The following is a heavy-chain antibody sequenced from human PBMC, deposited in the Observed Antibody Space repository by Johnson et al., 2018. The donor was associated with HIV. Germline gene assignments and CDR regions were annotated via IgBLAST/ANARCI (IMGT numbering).Heavy chain of an antibody. Sequence: VQLVESGGGLVKPGGSLRLSCAASGFTFSDYYMSWVRQAPEKGLEWVSGINWNGGSTGYADSVKGRFTISRDNAKNTLFLQMNSLRPEDTAVYYCAKVLSPRPWGDDAFDIWGQGTMVTVSS. J-gene: IGHJ3*02. CDR1: GFTFSDYY. V-gene: IGHV3-20*04. D-gene: IGHD7-27*01. CDR3: AKVLSPRPWGDDAFDI. CDR2: INWNGGST.